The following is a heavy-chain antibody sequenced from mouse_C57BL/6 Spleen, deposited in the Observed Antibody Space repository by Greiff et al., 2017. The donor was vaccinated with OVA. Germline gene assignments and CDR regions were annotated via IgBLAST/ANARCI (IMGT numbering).Heavy chain of an antibody. CDR1: GYTFTSYW. V-gene: IGHV1-52*01. CDR2: IDPSDSET. Sequence: VKLQQPGAELVRPGSSVKLSCKASGYTFTSYWMHWVKQRPIQGLEWIGNIDPSDSETHYNQKFKDKATLTVDKSSSTAYMQLSSLTSEDSAVYYCATHYYGSSYHYAMDYWGQGTSVTVSS. CDR3: ATHYYGSSYHYAMDY. D-gene: IGHD1-1*01. J-gene: IGHJ4*01.